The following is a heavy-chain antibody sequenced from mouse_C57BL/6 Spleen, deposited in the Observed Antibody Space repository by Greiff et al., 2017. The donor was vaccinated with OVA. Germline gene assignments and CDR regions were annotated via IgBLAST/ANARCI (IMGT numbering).Heavy chain of an antibody. CDR3: ATIYYGNFPFAY. CDR2: IYPGDGDT. CDR1: GYAFSSSW. Sequence: QVQLKESGPELVKPGASVKISCKASGYAFSSSWMNWVKQRPGKGLEWIGRIYPGDGDTNYNGKFKGKATLTADKSSSTAYMQLSSLTSEDSAVYFCATIYYGNFPFAYWGQGTLVTVSA. V-gene: IGHV1-82*01. J-gene: IGHJ3*01. D-gene: IGHD2-1*01.